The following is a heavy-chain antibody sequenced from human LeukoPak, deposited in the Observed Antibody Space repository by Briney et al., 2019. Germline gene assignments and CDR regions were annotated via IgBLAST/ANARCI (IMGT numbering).Heavy chain of an antibody. J-gene: IGHJ3*02. CDR1: GYTLTELS. D-gene: IGHD2-2*01. V-gene: IGHV1-24*01. CDR3: ATLPPLVPAGPADAFDI. Sequence: ASVKVSCKVSGYTLTELSMHGVRQAPGKGLEWMGGFDPEDGETIYAQKFQGRVTMTEDTSTDTAYMELSSLRSEDTAVYYCATLPPLVPAGPADAFDIWGQGTMVTVSS. CDR2: FDPEDGET.